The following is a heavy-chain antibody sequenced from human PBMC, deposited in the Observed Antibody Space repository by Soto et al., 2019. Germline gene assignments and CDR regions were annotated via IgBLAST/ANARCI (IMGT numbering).Heavy chain of an antibody. V-gene: IGHV3-30*18. CDR2: ISYEGSAQ. J-gene: IGHJ4*02. CDR1: RFSFSDYG. D-gene: IGHD1-26*01. CDR3: AKGGSYRTFGL. Sequence: SLRLSCAASRFSFSDYGMHWVRQAPGKGLEWVAVISYEGSAQYYVDSVKGRFTIARDNSKNMLYLQMNSLRPEDTAVYYCAKGGSYRTFGLWGQGTLVTVSS.